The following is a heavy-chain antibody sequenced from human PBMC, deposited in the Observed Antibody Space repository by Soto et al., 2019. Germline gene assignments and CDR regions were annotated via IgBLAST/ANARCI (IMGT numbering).Heavy chain of an antibody. CDR1: GFTFSSYA. D-gene: IGHD2-2*01. Sequence: EVQLLESGGGLVQPGGSLRLSCAASGFTFSSYAMSWVRQAPGKGLEWVSAISGSGGSTYYADSVKGRFTISRDNSKNTLYLQMNSLRAEDTAVYYCAKDLLDSPYCSSTSCYPWYFDYWGPGTLVTVSS. J-gene: IGHJ4*02. V-gene: IGHV3-23*01. CDR3: AKDLLDSPYCSSTSCYPWYFDY. CDR2: ISGSGGST.